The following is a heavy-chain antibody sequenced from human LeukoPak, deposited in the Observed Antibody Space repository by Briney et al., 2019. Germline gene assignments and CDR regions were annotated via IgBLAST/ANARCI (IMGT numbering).Heavy chain of an antibody. J-gene: IGHJ4*02. D-gene: IGHD3-16*01. CDR2: ISPTGHST. CDR3: AKESEHYGSPPNY. CDR1: GFTFSTYG. V-gene: IGHV3-23*01. Sequence: GGSLRLSCAVSGFTFSTYGMSWDRQAPGKGLEWASAISPTGHSTYYADSVKGRFTISRDNSKNTLYLEMNSLRAEDTAVYYCAKESEHYGSPPNYWGQGSLITVSS.